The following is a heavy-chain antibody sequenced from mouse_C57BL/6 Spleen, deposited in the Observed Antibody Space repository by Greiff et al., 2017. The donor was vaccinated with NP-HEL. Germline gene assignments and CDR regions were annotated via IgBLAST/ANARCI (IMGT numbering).Heavy chain of an antibody. CDR2: SRNKANDYTT. D-gene: IGHD3-3*01. J-gene: IGHJ4*01. Sequence: EVKLMESGGGLVQSGRSLRLPCATSGFTFSDFYMEWVRQAPGKGLEWIAASRNKANDYTTEYSASVKGRFIVSRDTSQSILYLQMNALRAEDTAIYYCARDARACEYAMDYWGQGTSVTVSS. CDR1: GFTFSDFY. CDR3: ARDARACEYAMDY. V-gene: IGHV7-1*01.